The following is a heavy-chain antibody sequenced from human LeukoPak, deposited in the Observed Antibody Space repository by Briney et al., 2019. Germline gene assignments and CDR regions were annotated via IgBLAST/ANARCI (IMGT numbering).Heavy chain of an antibody. Sequence: GASVKVSCKASGYTFTGYYMHWVRQAPGQGLEWMGRINPNSGGTNYAQKFQGRVTMTRDTSISTAYMEQSRLRSDDTAVYYCARVVSAAAGNLYYYYYMDVWGKGTTVTVSS. J-gene: IGHJ6*03. CDR1: GYTFTGYY. D-gene: IGHD6-13*01. V-gene: IGHV1-2*06. CDR2: INPNSGGT. CDR3: ARVVSAAAGNLYYYYYMDV.